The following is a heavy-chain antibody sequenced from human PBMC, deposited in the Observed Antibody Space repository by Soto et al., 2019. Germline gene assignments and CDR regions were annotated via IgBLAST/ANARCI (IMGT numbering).Heavy chain of an antibody. Sequence: GGSLRLSCAASGFTFSSYAMSWVRQAPGKGLEWVSAISGSGGSTYYADSVKGRFTISRDNSKNTLYLQMNSLRAEDTAVYYCARDGSSVRLTWFDPWGQGTLVTVSS. V-gene: IGHV3-23*01. CDR2: ISGSGGST. D-gene: IGHD6-19*01. J-gene: IGHJ5*02. CDR1: GFTFSSYA. CDR3: ARDGSSVRLTWFDP.